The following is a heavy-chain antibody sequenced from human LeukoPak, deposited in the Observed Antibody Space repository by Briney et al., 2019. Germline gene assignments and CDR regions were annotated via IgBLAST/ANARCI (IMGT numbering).Heavy chain of an antibody. CDR3: ARAEQLGWFDP. CDR1: GDSISGYY. V-gene: IGHV4-59*01. J-gene: IGHJ5*02. Sequence: SETLSLTCTVSGDSISGYYWSWIRQPPGKGLEWIGYIYYSGSTNYNPSLKSRVTISVDTSKNQFSLKLSSVTAADTAVYYCARAEQLGWFDPWGQGTLVTVSS. CDR2: IYYSGST. D-gene: IGHD6-13*01.